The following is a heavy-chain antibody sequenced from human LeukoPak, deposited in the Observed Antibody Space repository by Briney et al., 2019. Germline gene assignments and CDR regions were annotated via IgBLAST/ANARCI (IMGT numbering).Heavy chain of an antibody. J-gene: IGHJ4*02. V-gene: IGHV3-30*03. D-gene: IGHD6-13*01. CDR1: GFTFSSYG. CDR3: PYSSSSGDY. CDR2: ISYDGSNK. Sequence: PGRSLRLPCAASGFTFSSYGMHWVRQAPGKGLEWVAVISYDGSNKYYADSVKGRFTISRDNSKNTLYLQMNSLRAEDTAVYYCPYSSSSGDYWGQGTLVTVSS.